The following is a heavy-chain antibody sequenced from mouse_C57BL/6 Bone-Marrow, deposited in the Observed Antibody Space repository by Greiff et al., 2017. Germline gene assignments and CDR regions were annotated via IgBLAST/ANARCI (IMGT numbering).Heavy chain of an antibody. V-gene: IGHV1-50*01. CDR2: IDPSDSYT. J-gene: IGHJ3*01. CDR3: ARRGEIYYDYDKAFAY. D-gene: IGHD2-4*01. Sequence: QVQLQQPGAELVKPGASVKLSCKASGYTFTSYWMQWVKQRPGQGLEWIGEIDPSDSYTNYNQKFKGKATLTVDTSSSTAYRQLSSLTSEDSAVYYCARRGEIYYDYDKAFAYWGQGTLVTVSA. CDR1: GYTFTSYW.